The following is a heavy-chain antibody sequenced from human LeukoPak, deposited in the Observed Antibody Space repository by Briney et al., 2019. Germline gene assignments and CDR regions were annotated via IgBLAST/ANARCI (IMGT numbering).Heavy chain of an antibody. CDR1: GFTFSNHA. J-gene: IGHJ4*02. CDR2: VSYDGDKK. D-gene: IGHD5-24*01. V-gene: IGHV3-30*04. CDR3: ATDRSTYNPWYYFDY. Sequence: GGSLRLSCAASGFTFSNHAMHWVRQAPGKGLEWVAVVSYDGDKKFYADSVKGRFSISRDSSKNTLYLQMNSLRPQDTAVYFCATDRSTYNPWYYFDYWGQGTLVTVSS.